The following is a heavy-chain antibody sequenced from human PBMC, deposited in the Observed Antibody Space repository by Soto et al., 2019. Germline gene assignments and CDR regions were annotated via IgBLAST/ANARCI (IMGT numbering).Heavy chain of an antibody. CDR3: ARDLGPAAISFGMDV. CDR1: GGTFSSYA. Sequence: SVKVSCKASGGTFSSYAISWVRQAPGQGLEWMGGIIPIFGTANYAQKFKGRVTITTDESTSTAYMELSSLRSDDTAVYYCARDLGPAAISFGMDVWGQGTTVTVSS. V-gene: IGHV1-69*05. J-gene: IGHJ6*02. CDR2: IIPIFGTA. D-gene: IGHD2-2*02.